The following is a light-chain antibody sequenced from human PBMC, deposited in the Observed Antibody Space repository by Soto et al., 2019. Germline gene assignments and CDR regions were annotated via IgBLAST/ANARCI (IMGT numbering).Light chain of an antibody. CDR1: SSDVGAYEY. CDR2: DVS. J-gene: IGLJ1*01. Sequence: QSALTQPASVSGSPGQSITISCTGTSSDVGAYEYVSWYQQHPGKAPKLLIYDVSNRPSGVSTRFSGSKSGNTASLTISGLQAEDEGDYYCTSYTTRRLYVFGSGTRSPP. V-gene: IGLV2-14*03. CDR3: TSYTTRRLYV.